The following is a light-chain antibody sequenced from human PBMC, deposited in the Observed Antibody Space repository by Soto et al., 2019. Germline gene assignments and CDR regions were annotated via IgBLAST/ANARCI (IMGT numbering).Light chain of an antibody. CDR1: QSISSY. J-gene: IGKJ1*01. V-gene: IGKV1-39*01. CDR2: AAS. CDR3: QQSYSTPRT. Sequence: DIQMTQSPSSLSASVGDRVTITCRASQSISSYFNWYQQKPGKAPKLLIYAASTLQSGFTSRFSVSGSGTDFTLTISSLQPEDFATYYCQQSYSTPRTFGQRTKVEIK.